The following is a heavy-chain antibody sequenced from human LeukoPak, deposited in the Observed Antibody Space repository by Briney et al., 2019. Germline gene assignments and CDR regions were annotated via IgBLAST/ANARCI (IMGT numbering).Heavy chain of an antibody. Sequence: PSETLSPTCAVSGGSFSGDVWSWIRQPPGKGLDWIGESNHSGSTNYNPSLKSRVTISVDTSKNQFSLKLSSVTAADTAVYYCARRGRITIFGVVPDDAFDIWGQGTMVTVSS. CDR2: SNHSGST. CDR1: GGSFSGDV. CDR3: ARRGRITIFGVVPDDAFDI. J-gene: IGHJ3*02. D-gene: IGHD3-3*01. V-gene: IGHV4-34*01.